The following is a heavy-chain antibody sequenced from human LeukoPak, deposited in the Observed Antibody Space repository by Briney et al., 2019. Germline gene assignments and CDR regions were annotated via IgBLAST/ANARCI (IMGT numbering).Heavy chain of an antibody. CDR2: INHSGST. V-gene: IGHV4-34*01. Sequence: PSETLSLTCAVYGGSFSGYYWSWIRQPPGKGLEWMGEINHSGSTNYNPSLKSRVTISVDTSKNLFSLKLSSVTAADTAVYYCARGWGSGYYRHFDYWGQGTLVTVSS. CDR1: GGSFSGYY. CDR3: ARGWGSGYYRHFDY. D-gene: IGHD3-22*01. J-gene: IGHJ4*02.